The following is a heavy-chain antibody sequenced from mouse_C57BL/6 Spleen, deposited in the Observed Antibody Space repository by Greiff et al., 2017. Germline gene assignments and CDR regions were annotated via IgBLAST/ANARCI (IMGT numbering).Heavy chain of an antibody. CDR1: GYTFTSYW. CDR2: IHPNSGST. D-gene: IGHD1-1*01. CDR3: ARCGSSYEGLYFDY. J-gene: IGHJ2*01. Sequence: QVQLQQPGAELVKPGASVKLSCKASGYTFTSYWMHWVKQRPGQGLEWIGMIHPNSGSTNYNEKFKSKATLTVDKSSSTAYMQLSSLTSEDSAVYYCARCGSSYEGLYFDYWGQGTTLTVSS. V-gene: IGHV1-64*01.